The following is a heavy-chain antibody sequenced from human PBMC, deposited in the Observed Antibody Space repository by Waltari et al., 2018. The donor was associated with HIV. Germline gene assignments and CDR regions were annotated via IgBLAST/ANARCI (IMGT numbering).Heavy chain of an antibody. CDR3: AKGGIVVVVAAFNCFDP. CDR1: GFTFSSYA. J-gene: IGHJ5*02. V-gene: IGHV3-23*01. D-gene: IGHD2-15*01. Sequence: GGGLVQPGGSLRLSCAASGFTFSSYAMSWVRQAPGKGVEWVSAISGSGGSTYYADSVKGRFTISRDNSKNTLYLQMNSLRAEDTAVYYCAKGGIVVVVAAFNCFDPWGQGTLVTVSS. CDR2: ISGSGGST.